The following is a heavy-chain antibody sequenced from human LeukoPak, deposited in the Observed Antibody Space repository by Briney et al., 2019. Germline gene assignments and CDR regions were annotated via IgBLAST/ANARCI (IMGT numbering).Heavy chain of an antibody. CDR3: ARGGDYYDSSGYYYYYYYMDV. Sequence: SETLSLTCTVSGGSISSGGYYWSWIRQHPGKGLEWIGYIYYSGSTYYNPSLKSRVTISVDTSKHQFSLKLSSVTAADTAVYYCARGGDYYDSSGYYYYYYYMDVWGKGTTVTVSS. D-gene: IGHD3-22*01. CDR1: GGSISSGGYY. J-gene: IGHJ6*03. CDR2: IYYSGST. V-gene: IGHV4-31*03.